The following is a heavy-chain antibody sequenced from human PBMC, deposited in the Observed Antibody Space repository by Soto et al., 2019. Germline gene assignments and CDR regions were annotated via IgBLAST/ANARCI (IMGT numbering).Heavy chain of an antibody. CDR2: INHSGST. Sequence: PSETLSLTCAVYGGSFSGYYWSWIRQPPGRGLEWIGEINHSGSTNYNPSLKSRVTISVDTSKNQFSLKLSSVTAADTAVYYCGRGAAGTRHFDYGGQGTLVTVSS. CDR1: GGSFSGYY. D-gene: IGHD6-13*01. J-gene: IGHJ4*02. V-gene: IGHV4-34*01. CDR3: GRGAAGTRHFDY.